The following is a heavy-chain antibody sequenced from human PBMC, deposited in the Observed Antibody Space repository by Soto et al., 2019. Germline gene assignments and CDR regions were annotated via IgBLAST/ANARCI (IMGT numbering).Heavy chain of an antibody. Sequence: QVQLQESGPGLVKPSQTLSLTCTVSGGSISSGGYYWSLIRQHPGKGMEWLGYIYYSGSTYYSPSLKSRVNISVDTSKNQFSLKLSSVTDADTAVYYCARSVFPWGQGTLVTVSS. CDR1: GGSISSGGYY. CDR2: IYYSGST. J-gene: IGHJ5*02. CDR3: ARSVFP. V-gene: IGHV4-31*03.